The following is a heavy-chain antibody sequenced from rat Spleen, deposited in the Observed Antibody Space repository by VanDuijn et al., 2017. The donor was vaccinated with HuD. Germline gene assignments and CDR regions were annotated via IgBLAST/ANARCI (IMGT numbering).Heavy chain of an antibody. D-gene: IGHD1-9*01. CDR2: IWSGGST. J-gene: IGHJ3*01. V-gene: IGHV2-15*01. CDR1: GFSLTNYH. CDR3: TREGHTMDRATYWFAY. Sequence: QVQLKESGPGLVQPSQTLSLTCTVSGFSLTNYHVHWVRQPPRKGLEWIGAIWSGGSTDYNSALKSRLSISRDTSKSQVFLKIYSLQTEDTAIYFCTREGHTMDRATYWFAYWGQGTLVTVSS.